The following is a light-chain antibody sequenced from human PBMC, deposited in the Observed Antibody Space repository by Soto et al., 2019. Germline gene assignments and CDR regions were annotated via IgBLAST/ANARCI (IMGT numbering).Light chain of an antibody. CDR2: GAF. J-gene: IGKJ3*01. Sequence: DLQMTQSPSSLSASVGDRVTISCRASQSINRNLNWYQQEQGKAPNLLIYGAFNLQSGVPSRISGSGFGTDFTLTISSLQPEDFATYYCQQTYSRPSFGPGTKVDIK. CDR1: QSINRN. V-gene: IGKV1-39*01. CDR3: QQTYSRPS.